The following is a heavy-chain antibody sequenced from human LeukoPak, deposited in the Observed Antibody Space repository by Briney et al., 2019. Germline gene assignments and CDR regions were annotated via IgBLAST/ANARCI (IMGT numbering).Heavy chain of an antibody. J-gene: IGHJ4*02. V-gene: IGHV4-61*02. CDR3: ARLRDDIVAYIDY. CDR2: IYTSGST. CDR1: GGSISSGSYY. Sequence: PSETLSLTCTVSGGSISSGSYYWSWIRQPAGKGLEWIGRIYTSGSTKYNPSLKSRVTISVDTSKNQFSLKLSSVTAADTAMYYCARLRDDIVAYIDYWGQGTLVTVSS. D-gene: IGHD5-12*01.